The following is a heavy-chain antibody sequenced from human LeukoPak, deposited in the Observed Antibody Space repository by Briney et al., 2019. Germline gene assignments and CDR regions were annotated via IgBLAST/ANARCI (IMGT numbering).Heavy chain of an antibody. CDR2: IYSGGTT. Sequence: GGSLRLSCAASGFTVSSNYMSWVRQAPGKGLEWVSIIYSGGTTYYTDSVKGRFTISRDNSKNTLYLQMNSLRAEDTAMYYCAGSTVITIFDYWGQGTLVTVSS. V-gene: IGHV3-53*01. CDR3: AGSTVITIFDY. D-gene: IGHD4-11*01. J-gene: IGHJ4*02. CDR1: GFTVSSNY.